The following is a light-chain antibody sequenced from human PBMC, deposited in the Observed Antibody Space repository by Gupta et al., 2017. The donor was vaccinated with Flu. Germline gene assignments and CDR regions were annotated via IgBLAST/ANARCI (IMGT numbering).Light chain of an antibody. CDR2: ESS. Sequence: VGDRVIMTCRASQSVSDWLAWYQQKPGMAPKLLIYESSTLQSGVPSRFSGSGSGTEFTLTITSLQPDDVATYFCQQYSSYSTFGRGTKVEIK. CDR1: QSVSDW. J-gene: IGKJ1*01. CDR3: QQYSSYST. V-gene: IGKV1-5*03.